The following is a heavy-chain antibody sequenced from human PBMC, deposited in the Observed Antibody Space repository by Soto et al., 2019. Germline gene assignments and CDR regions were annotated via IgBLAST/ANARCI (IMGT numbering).Heavy chain of an antibody. D-gene: IGHD6-13*01. CDR2: IYHSGST. J-gene: IGHJ6*02. CDR3: ARGIAAAGTYYYYGTDV. CDR1: GGSISSSNW. Sequence: SETLSLTCAVSGGSISSSNWWSWVRQPPGKGLEWIGEIYHSGSTNYNPSLKSRVTISVDKSKNQFSLKLSSVTAADTAVYYCARGIAAAGTYYYYGTDVWGQGTTVTLSS. V-gene: IGHV4-4*02.